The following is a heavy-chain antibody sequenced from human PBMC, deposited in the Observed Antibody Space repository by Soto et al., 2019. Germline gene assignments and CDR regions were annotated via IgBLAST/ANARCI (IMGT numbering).Heavy chain of an antibody. D-gene: IGHD1-26*01. CDR1: GGSISSNNYY. V-gene: IGHV4-39*01. Sequence: SETLSLTCTVSGGSISSNNYYWGWIRRPPGKGLEWIGSVYYSGNTYYNPSLKSRVTISIDTSKNQFSLKLNSVTAADTAVYYCARHDRRQSYPYYFDYWGQAPLVTVSS. CDR2: VYYSGNT. CDR3: ARHDRRQSYPYYFDY. J-gene: IGHJ4*02.